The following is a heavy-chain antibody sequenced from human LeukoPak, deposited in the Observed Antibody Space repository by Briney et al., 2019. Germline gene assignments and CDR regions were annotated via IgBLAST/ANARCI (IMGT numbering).Heavy chain of an antibody. D-gene: IGHD4-23*01. Sequence: PGGSLRLSCAASGFTVSSNYMSWVRQAPGKGLEWVSVIYSGGSTYYADSVKGRFTISRDNSKNTLYLQVNSLRAVDTAVYYCAKVGSGSTVVKVFDNWGQGTLVTVSS. CDR3: AKVGSGSTVVKVFDN. CDR1: GFTVSSNY. CDR2: IYSGGST. J-gene: IGHJ4*02. V-gene: IGHV3-53*01.